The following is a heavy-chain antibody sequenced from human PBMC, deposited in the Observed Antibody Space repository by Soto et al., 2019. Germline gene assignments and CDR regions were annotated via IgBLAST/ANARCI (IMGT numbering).Heavy chain of an antibody. J-gene: IGHJ2*01. CDR2: ISYDGSNK. V-gene: IGHV3-30*18. D-gene: IGHD1-26*01. Sequence: GGSLRLSCAASGFTFSSYGMHWVRQAPGKGLEWVAVISYDGSNKYYADSVKGRFTISRDNSKNTLYLQMNSLRAEDTAVYYCAKDRGSYYLRVYFGLWGRGTLVTVSS. CDR1: GFTFSSYG. CDR3: AKDRGSYYLRVYFGL.